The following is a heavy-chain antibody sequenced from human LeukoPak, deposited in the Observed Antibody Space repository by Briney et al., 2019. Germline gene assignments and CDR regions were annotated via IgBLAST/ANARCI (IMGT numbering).Heavy chain of an antibody. CDR3: ARSNDTSGYFYWFDL. Sequence: SETLSLTCAVSGGSITSSYWSWIRQSPGRGLEWIGSMNYTGSTSYHPFLKSRLTISLDTSRTQFSLKLSSVTPADTALYYCARSNDTSGYFYWFDLWGQGSLVTVSS. J-gene: IGHJ5*02. CDR2: MNYTGST. V-gene: IGHV4-59*01. D-gene: IGHD3-22*01. CDR1: GGSITSSY.